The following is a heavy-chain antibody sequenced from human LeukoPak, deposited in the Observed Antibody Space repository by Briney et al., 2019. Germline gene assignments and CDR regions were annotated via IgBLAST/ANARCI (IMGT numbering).Heavy chain of an antibody. CDR1: AGSITSSNW. J-gene: IGHJ4*02. CDR2: ISGSGGST. CDR3: ANIEHYPDY. D-gene: IGHD3-3*02. Sequence: ETLSLTCTVSAGSITSSNWWSWVRQPPGKGLEWVSAISGSGGSTYYADSVKGRFTISRDNSKNTLYLQMNSLRAEDTAVYYCANIEHYPDYWGQGTLVTVSS. V-gene: IGHV3-23*01.